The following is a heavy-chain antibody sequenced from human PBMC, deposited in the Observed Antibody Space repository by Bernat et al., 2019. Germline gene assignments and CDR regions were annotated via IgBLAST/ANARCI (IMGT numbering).Heavy chain of an antibody. CDR3: AKSAVITTDWYYDL. CDR2: ISGSGGST. J-gene: IGHJ2*01. V-gene: IGHV3-23*01. CDR1: RFIFSSYV. Sequence: EVQLLESGGGLVQVGGSLRLSCTVSRFIFSSYVMSWVRQTPGKGLEWVSTISGSGGSTYYADSVKGRFTISRDNSRNTLYRRMNSLRAEDTAVYYCAKSAVITTDWYYDLWGRGTLVTVYS. D-gene: IGHD3-22*01.